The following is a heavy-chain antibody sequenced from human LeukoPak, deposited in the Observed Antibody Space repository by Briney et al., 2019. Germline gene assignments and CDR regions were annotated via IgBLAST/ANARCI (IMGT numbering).Heavy chain of an antibody. V-gene: IGHV1-2*02. Sequence: GASVKVSFKASGYTSTGYYMHWLRQAPGQGLEWMGWVSPNSGGTDYAQKFQGRVTMTRDTSINTAFLELSSLTSDDTAMYYCEIQPWGSGNNWYFDLWGRGTLVTVSS. CDR1: GYTSTGYY. CDR2: VSPNSGGT. J-gene: IGHJ2*01. CDR3: EIQPWGSGNNWYFDL. D-gene: IGHD7-27*01.